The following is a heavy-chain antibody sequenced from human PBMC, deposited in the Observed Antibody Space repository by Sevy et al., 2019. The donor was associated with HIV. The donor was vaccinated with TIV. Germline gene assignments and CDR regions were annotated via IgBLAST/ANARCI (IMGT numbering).Heavy chain of an antibody. V-gene: IGHV1-24*01. CDR1: GSTLTRLS. J-gene: IGHJ4*02. Sequence: ASVKVSCKVSGSTLTRLSMHWVRQAPGKGLEWMASFDPEDGKTVYAQKFQGRVTMTEDTSTDTAYMGLSSLRSEDTAMYYCATTKDYYDNSGDPLDYWGQGTLVTVSS. CDR2: FDPEDGKT. CDR3: ATTKDYYDNSGDPLDY. D-gene: IGHD3-22*01.